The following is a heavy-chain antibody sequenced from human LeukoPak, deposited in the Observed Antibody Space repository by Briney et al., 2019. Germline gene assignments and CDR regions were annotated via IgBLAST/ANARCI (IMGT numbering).Heavy chain of an antibody. CDR3: ARVKHYGDYIDY. D-gene: IGHD4-17*01. CDR1: DYSSSSGYY. Sequence: PSETLSLTCSVSDYSSSSGYYWGWIRQTPGKGLEWIGSIYDSGEIDYNPSLRSRLTISGDTSKSQVSLRLRSVTAADTAVYYCARVKHYGDYIDYWGQGSLVTVSS. J-gene: IGHJ4*02. CDR2: IYDSGEI. V-gene: IGHV4-38-2*02.